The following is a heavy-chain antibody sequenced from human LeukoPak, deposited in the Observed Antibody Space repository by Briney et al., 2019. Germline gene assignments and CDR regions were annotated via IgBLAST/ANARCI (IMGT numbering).Heavy chain of an antibody. V-gene: IGHV4-30-2*01. CDR3: ARDPYGAAGSFDY. Sequence: SETLSLTCAASGGSISSSGYYWSWIRQPPGKGLEWIAYMYRSGTTYYNPSLKSRVTISIDRSNNQFSLKLSSVTAADTAVYYCARDPYGAAGSFDYWGQGTLVTVSS. D-gene: IGHD6-13*01. CDR2: MYRSGTT. J-gene: IGHJ4*02. CDR1: GGSISSSGYY.